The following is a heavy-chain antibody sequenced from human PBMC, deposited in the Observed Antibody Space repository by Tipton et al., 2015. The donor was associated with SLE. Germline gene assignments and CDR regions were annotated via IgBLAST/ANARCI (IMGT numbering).Heavy chain of an antibody. CDR3: ARGVDGTVAEH. CDR2: IKDRGFT. Sequence: GLVKPSETLSLTCAVYGGSFSGYYWSWIRQPPGKGLEWIGEIKDRGFTNYNPSLKSRVTISADTSKNQFSLRLASMTAADTAVYYCARGVDGTVAEHWGQGTLVTVSS. D-gene: IGHD5-24*01. V-gene: IGHV4-34*01. J-gene: IGHJ1*01. CDR1: GGSFSGYY.